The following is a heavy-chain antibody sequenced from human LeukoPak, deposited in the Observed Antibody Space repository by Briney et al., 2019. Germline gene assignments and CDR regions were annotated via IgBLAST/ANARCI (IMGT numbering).Heavy chain of an antibody. D-gene: IGHD3-10*01. CDR3: ARDGQNGSPYATDV. Sequence: GRSLRLSCAASGFTFRSHGMHWVRQAPGKGLEWVAGIWYDGSNEDYADSVKGRFIISRDNSKNTLYLQMNSLRVEDTAIYYCARDGQNGSPYATDVWGQGTTVTVSS. J-gene: IGHJ6*02. V-gene: IGHV3-33*01. CDR1: GFTFRSHG. CDR2: IWYDGSNE.